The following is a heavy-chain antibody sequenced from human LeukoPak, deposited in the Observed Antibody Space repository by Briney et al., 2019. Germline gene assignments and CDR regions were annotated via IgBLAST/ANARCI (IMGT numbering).Heavy chain of an antibody. V-gene: IGHV3-33*01. J-gene: IGHJ6*02. D-gene: IGHD3-10*01. CDR1: GFTFSSYG. Sequence: GGSLRLSCAASGFTFSSYGMHWVRQAPGKGLKWVAVIWYDGSNKYYADSVKGRFTISRDNSKNTLYLQMNSLRAEDTAVYYCARAPETPLWFGELSEYYYYGMDVWGQGTTVTVSS. CDR2: IWYDGSNK. CDR3: ARAPETPLWFGELSEYYYYGMDV.